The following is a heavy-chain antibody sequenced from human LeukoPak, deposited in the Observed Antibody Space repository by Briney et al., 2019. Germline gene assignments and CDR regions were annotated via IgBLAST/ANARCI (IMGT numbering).Heavy chain of an antibody. CDR2: ISGSGGST. J-gene: IGHJ4*02. D-gene: IGHD3-22*01. V-gene: IGHV3-23*01. Sequence: GGSLRLSCAASGFTFSSYAMSWVRQAPGKGLEWVSAISGSGGSTYYADSVKGRFTISRDNSKNTLYLQMNSLRAEDTAVYYCTIRDYYDSSGYSFPRSFDYWGQGTLVTVSS. CDR3: TIRDYYDSSGYSFPRSFDY. CDR1: GFTFSSYA.